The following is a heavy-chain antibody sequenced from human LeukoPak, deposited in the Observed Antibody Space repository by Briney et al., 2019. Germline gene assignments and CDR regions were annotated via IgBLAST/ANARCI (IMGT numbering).Heavy chain of an antibody. J-gene: IGHJ4*02. CDR1: GDSSSSYY. Sequence: SETLSLTCSVSGDSSSSYYWSWIRQAAGKGLEWIGRIHSSGSTSYNPSLKSRVSMSVDTSKNQFSLNLSSVTAADTAVYYCARHPFQYPFDYWGQGTLVSVSS. D-gene: IGHD2/OR15-2a*01. CDR3: ARHPFQYPFDY. CDR2: IHSSGST. V-gene: IGHV4-4*07.